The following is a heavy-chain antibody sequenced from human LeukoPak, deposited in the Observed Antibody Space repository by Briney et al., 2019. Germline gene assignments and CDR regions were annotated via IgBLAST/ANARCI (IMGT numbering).Heavy chain of an antibody. CDR3: ARDPLQFAPYFDS. J-gene: IGHJ4*02. D-gene: IGHD3-10*01. V-gene: IGHV4-59*11. CDR2: IYYSGTT. Sequence: SETLSLTCTVSAGSIGSHYWSWIRQPPGKGLEWIGYIYYSGTTNYNPSFKSRVTISVDTSKNQSSLKLSSVTAADTAVYYCARDPLQFAPYFDSWGQGALVTVSS. CDR1: AGSIGSHY.